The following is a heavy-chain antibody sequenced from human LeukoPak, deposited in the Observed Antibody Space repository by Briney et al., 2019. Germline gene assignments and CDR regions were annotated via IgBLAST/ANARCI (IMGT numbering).Heavy chain of an antibody. D-gene: IGHD5-18*01. Sequence: GGSLRLSCAASGFTFNLYGTSWVRQAPGKGLEWVSVISAIGDIYYADSVKGRFTISRDNSKNMLYLQMNSLRAEDTAVYYCAKAMAGGYNYGPFDNWGLGALVTVPS. CDR1: GFTFNLYG. V-gene: IGHV3-23*01. CDR2: ISAIGDI. CDR3: AKAMAGGYNYGPFDN. J-gene: IGHJ4*02.